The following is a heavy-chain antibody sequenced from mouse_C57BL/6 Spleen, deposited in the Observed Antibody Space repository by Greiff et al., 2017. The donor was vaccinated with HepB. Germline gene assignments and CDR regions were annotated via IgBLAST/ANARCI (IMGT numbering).Heavy chain of an antibody. D-gene: IGHD2-3*01. V-gene: IGHV14-2*01. CDR2: IDPEDGET. J-gene: IGHJ2*01. CDR1: GFNIKDYY. Sequence: EVPGVESGAELVKPGASVKLSCTASGFNIKDYYMHWVKQRTEQGLEWIGRIDPEDGETKYAPKFQGKAPITADTSSNTAYLQRSSLTSEDTAVYYCARSDDGYSIFDYWGQGTTLTDSS. CDR3: ARSDDGYSIFDY.